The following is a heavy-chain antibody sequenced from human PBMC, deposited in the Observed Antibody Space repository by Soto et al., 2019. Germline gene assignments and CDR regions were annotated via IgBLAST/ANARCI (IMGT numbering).Heavy chain of an antibody. CDR1: GGSISSYY. J-gene: IGHJ3*02. Sequence: PSETLSLTCTVSGGSISSYYWSWIRQPPGKGLEWIGYIYYSGSTNYNPSLKSRVTISVDTSKNQFSLKLSSVTAADTAVYYCAGRTITIFGVVISHDAFDIWGQGTMVTVSS. D-gene: IGHD3-3*01. CDR2: IYYSGST. CDR3: AGRTITIFGVVISHDAFDI. V-gene: IGHV4-59*01.